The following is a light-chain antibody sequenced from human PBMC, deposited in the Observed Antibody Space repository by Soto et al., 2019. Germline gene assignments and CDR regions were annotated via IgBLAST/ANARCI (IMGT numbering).Light chain of an antibody. CDR3: SSYASNGDVL. Sequence: QSALTQPASVSGSPGQSITISCTGTSSDVGTYEYVSWYQHHPGKAPKLMIYDVSNRPSGVSYRFSGSKSGNTASLTISGLQAEVWSCYYCSSYASNGDVLFGGGTELTVL. CDR1: SSDVGTYEY. V-gene: IGLV2-14*03. CDR2: DVS. J-gene: IGLJ2*01.